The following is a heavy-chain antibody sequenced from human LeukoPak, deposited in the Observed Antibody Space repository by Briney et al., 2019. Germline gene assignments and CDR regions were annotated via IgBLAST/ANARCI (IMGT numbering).Heavy chain of an antibody. V-gene: IGHV1-3*01. CDR3: ARADSSGWYGDAFDI. D-gene: IGHD6-19*01. CDR2: INAGNGNT. Sequence: ASVKVSCKASGYTFTSYAMHWVRQAPGQRLEWMGWINAGNGNTKYSQEFQGRVTITRDTSASTAYMELRSLRSDDTAVYYCARADSSGWYGDAFDIWGQGTMVTVSS. CDR1: GYTFTSYA. J-gene: IGHJ3*02.